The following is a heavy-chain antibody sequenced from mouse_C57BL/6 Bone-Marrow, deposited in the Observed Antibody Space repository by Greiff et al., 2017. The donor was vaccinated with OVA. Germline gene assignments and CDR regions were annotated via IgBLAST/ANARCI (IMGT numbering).Heavy chain of an antibody. J-gene: IGHJ4*01. CDR1: GFTFSSYG. CDR3: ARQRGYYDGYYYAMDY. CDR2: ISSGGSYT. V-gene: IGHV5-6*01. D-gene: IGHD2-3*01. Sequence: EVQGVESGGDLVKPGGSLKLSCAASGFTFSSYGMSWVRQTPDKRLEWVATISSGGSYTYYPDSVKGRFTISRDNAKNTLYLQMSSLKSEDTAMYYCARQRGYYDGYYYAMDYWGQGTSVTVSS.